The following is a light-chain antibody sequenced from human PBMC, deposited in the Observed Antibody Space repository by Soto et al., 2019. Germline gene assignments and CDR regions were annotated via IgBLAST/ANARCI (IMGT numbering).Light chain of an antibody. V-gene: IGLV1-44*01. CDR1: SSNIGSNT. Sequence: QAVVTQPPSASGTPGQRVTISCSGSSSNIGSNTVNWYQQLPGTAPKLLIYSNNQRPSGVPDRFSGSKSGTSASLAISGLQSEDEADYYCAAWVVSLNAVAFGGATKLTVL. J-gene: IGLJ2*01. CDR3: AAWVVSLNAVA. CDR2: SNN.